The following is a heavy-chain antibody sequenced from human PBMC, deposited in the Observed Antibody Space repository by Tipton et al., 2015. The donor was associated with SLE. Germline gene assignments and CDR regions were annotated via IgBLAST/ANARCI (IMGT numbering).Heavy chain of an antibody. V-gene: IGHV4-30-2*01. Sequence: TLSLTCAVPGGSISSGSFSWSWIRQPPGKGLEWIGYIHHNGFTYNTPSLKSRVSISMDRSNNQFSLKLTSVTAADTAMYYCARVREWLVPDSWGQGTLVTVSS. CDR3: ARVREWLVPDS. CDR2: IHHNGFT. CDR1: GGSISSGSFS. J-gene: IGHJ4*02. D-gene: IGHD6-19*01.